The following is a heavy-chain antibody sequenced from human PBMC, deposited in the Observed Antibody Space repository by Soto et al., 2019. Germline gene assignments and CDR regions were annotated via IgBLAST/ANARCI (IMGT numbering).Heavy chain of an antibody. CDR2: IYWDDDK. Sequence: XGPTLVNPTPTLRLTVTFSGFSLSTSKLGVGWIRQPPGKALEWLALIYWDDDKRYSPFLKSRLTITKDTSKNQVVLRMTNMDPVDTATYYCARSEYSVFDFWGQGTPVTVSS. CDR1: GFSLSTSKLG. V-gene: IGHV2-5*02. J-gene: IGHJ4*01. D-gene: IGHD2-15*01. CDR3: ARSEYSVFDF.